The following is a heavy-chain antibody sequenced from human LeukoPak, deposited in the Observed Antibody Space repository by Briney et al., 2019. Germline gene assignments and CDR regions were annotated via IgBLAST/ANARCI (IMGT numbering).Heavy chain of an antibody. J-gene: IGHJ4*02. V-gene: IGHV3-9*03. CDR2: ISWYSGSI. D-gene: IGHD5-18*01. CDR3: TRASGYSSGAVDY. CDR1: GFTFDDYA. Sequence: PGRSLRLSCAASGFTFDDYAMHWVRQAPGNGLGWVSGISWYSGSIGYADSVKGRFTISRDNAKSTLYLQMNSLRSDDMALYYCTRASGYSSGAVDYWGQGTLVTVSS.